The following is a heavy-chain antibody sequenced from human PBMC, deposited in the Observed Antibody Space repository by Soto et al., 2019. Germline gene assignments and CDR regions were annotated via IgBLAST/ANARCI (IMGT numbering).Heavy chain of an antibody. J-gene: IGHJ2*01. V-gene: IGHV4-39*01. Sequence: QLQLQESGPGLVKPSETLSLTCIVSGGSISSSNYWGWIRQSPGKGLEWIGSMHYSGSSNYNPSLKSRVTFSVDTSKNQFSLTLTSVTAAETAVYYCARAGAVTTTRWYCDLWGRGHLVTVSS. D-gene: IGHD4-4*01. CDR2: MHYSGSS. CDR3: ARAGAVTTTRWYCDL. CDR1: GGSISSSNY.